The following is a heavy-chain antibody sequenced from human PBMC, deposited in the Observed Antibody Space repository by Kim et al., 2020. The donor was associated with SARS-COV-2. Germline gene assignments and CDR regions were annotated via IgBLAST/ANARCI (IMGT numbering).Heavy chain of an antibody. D-gene: IGHD3-16*01. CDR2: FDPEDGET. J-gene: IGHJ3*02. CDR3: ATTVWGRRRGAFDI. V-gene: IGHV1-24*01. Sequence: ASVKVSCKVSGYTLTELSMHWVRQAPGKGLEWMGGFDPEDGETIYAQKFQGRVTMTEDTSTDTAYMELSSLRSEDTAVYYCATTVWGRRRGAFDIWGQGTMVTVSS. CDR1: GYTLTELS.